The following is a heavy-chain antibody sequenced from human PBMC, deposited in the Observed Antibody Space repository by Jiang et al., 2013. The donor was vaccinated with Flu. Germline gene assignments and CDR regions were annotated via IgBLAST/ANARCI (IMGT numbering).Heavy chain of an antibody. CDR2: IKQDGSEK. J-gene: IGHJ3*01. CDR1: GFTFSSYW. CDR3: AREDEALGSSGWATSP. V-gene: IGHV3-7*01. D-gene: IGHD6-19*01. Sequence: QLLESGGGLVQPGGSLRLSCAASGFTFSSYWMSWVRQAPGKGLEWVANIKQDGSEKYYVDSVKGRFTISRDNAKNSLYLQMDSLRAEDTAVYYCAREDEALGSSGWATSPWGQRTMVTVSS.